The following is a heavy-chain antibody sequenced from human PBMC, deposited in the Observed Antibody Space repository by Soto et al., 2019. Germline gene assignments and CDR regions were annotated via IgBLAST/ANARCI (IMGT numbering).Heavy chain of an antibody. CDR2: ISGSGGST. D-gene: IGHD1-26*01. Sequence: GGSRILSCAASGFTFSSYAMSWVRQAPCKWLEWVSAISGSGGSTYYADSVKGRFTISRDNAKNTLYLQMNSLRAEHPALYYCAREFHYPISGMDVWGQETTATDSS. J-gene: IGHJ6*01. CDR1: GFTFSSYA. V-gene: IGHV3-23*01. CDR3: AREFHYPISGMDV.